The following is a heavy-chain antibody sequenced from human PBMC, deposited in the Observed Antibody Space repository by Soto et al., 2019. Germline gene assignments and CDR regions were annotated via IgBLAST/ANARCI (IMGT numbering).Heavy chain of an antibody. D-gene: IGHD3-22*01. CDR2: ISGSGVDI. CDR3: AKVHSSGWAPYFDD. V-gene: IGHV3-23*01. Sequence: EVRLLESGGTLVQSGGSLRLSCAASGFAFSSYAMTWVRQAPGKGLEWLSGISGSGVDIYYADSVRGRFTISRHTSNKTLYLQMNSLRAEDTAIYYCAKVHSSGWAPYFDDWGQGTLVSVSS. CDR1: GFAFSSYA. J-gene: IGHJ4*02.